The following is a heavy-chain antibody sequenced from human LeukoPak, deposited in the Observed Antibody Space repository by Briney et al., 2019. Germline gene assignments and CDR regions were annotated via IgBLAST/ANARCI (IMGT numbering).Heavy chain of an antibody. CDR1: GFTFSDYY. CDR3: GRDFRDRSMPIDY. CDR2: ISRSAAST. J-gene: IGHJ4*02. Sequence: GGSLRLSCAASGFTFSDYYMSWIRQAPGKRLEWLSYISRSAASTHYADSVKGRFTISRDNAKNSLYLQMNSLRAEDTAVYYCGRDFRDRSMPIDYWGQGTLVTVSS. V-gene: IGHV3-11*01. D-gene: IGHD2/OR15-2a*01.